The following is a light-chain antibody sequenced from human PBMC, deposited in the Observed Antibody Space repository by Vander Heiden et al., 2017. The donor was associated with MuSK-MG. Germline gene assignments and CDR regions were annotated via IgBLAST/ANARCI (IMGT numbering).Light chain of an antibody. J-gene: IGKJ2*01. V-gene: IGKV3-11*01. CDR1: KSASSY. CDR2: DAA. Sequence: IVLPQSPATLSSSPGERATLSCRARKSASSYLACYQQKPAQAPRLLMNDAANRATGSPARCSGSGCETDVTPPISSRVQEDFAVYYCQQQSNSPPYTFGQGTKLEIK. CDR3: QQQSNSPPYT.